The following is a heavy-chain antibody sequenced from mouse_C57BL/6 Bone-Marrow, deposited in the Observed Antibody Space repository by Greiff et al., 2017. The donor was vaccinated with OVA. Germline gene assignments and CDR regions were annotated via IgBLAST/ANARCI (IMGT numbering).Heavy chain of an antibody. J-gene: IGHJ3*01. V-gene: IGHV14-4*01. CDR3: TTPIYYEYEGFAY. D-gene: IGHD2-4*01. Sequence: EVKLMESGAELVRPGASVKLSCTASGFNIKDDYMHWVKQRPEQGLEWIGWIDPENGDTEYASKFQGKATITADTSSNTAYLQLSSLTSEDTAVYYCTTPIYYEYEGFAYWGQGTLVTVSA. CDR1: GFNIKDDY. CDR2: IDPENGDT.